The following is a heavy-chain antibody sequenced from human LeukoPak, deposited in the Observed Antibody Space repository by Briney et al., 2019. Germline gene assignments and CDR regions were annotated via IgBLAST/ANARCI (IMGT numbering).Heavy chain of an antibody. Sequence: GGSLRLSCAASGFTFSDHYKDWVRQAPGKGLEWVSYISSSSSTIYYADSVKGRFTISRDNAKKSLYLQMNSLRADDTAVYYYARDKWGYCGGGSCYAIDYWGRGILVTVSS. D-gene: IGHD2-15*01. CDR1: GFTFSDHY. V-gene: IGHV3-48*01. CDR3: ARDKWGYCGGGSCYAIDY. J-gene: IGHJ4*02. CDR2: ISSSSSTI.